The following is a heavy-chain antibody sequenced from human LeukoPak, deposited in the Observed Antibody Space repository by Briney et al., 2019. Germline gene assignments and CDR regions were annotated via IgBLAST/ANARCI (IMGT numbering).Heavy chain of an antibody. D-gene: IGHD3-3*02. V-gene: IGHV1-69*01. CDR2: IIPIFGTA. CDR3: ARNSPHFWSGYPKADAFDI. CDR1: GGTFSSYA. Sequence: ASXXVSCKASGGTFSSYAISWVRQAPGQGLEWMGGIIPIFGTANYAQKFQGRVTITADESTGTAYMELSSLRSEDTAVYYCARNSPHFWSGYPKADAFDIWGQGTMVTVSS. J-gene: IGHJ3*02.